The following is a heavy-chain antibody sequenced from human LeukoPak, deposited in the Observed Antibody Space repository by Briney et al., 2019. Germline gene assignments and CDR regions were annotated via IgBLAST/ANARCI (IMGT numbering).Heavy chain of an antibody. CDR2: IYHSGNT. D-gene: IGHD1-1*01. V-gene: IGHV4-38-2*01. CDR1: GFSISTGYY. CDR3: ARLWDNWNSDY. Sequence: SETLSLTCAVSGFSISTGYYWGWIQQPPGKGLEWIGNIYHSGNTYYNPSLKSRVTISVDTSKNQFSLKLNSVTAADTALYYCARLWDNWNSDYWGQGTLVTVSS. J-gene: IGHJ4*02.